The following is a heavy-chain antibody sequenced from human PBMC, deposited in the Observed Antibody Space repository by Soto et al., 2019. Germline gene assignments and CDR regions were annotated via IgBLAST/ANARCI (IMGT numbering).Heavy chain of an antibody. CDR1: GCTLTELS. Sequence: VASVKVSCKVSGCTLTELSMHWVRQAPGKGLEWMGGFDPEDGETIYAQKFQGRVTMTEDTSTDTAYMELSSLRSEDTAVYYCATVREVRAYYYDSSGYYGRVPAFDIWGQGTMVTVSS. J-gene: IGHJ3*02. CDR2: FDPEDGET. CDR3: ATVREVRAYYYDSSGYYGRVPAFDI. D-gene: IGHD3-22*01. V-gene: IGHV1-24*01.